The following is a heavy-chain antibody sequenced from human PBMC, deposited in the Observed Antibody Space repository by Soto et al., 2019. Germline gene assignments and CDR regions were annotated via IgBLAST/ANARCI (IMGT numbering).Heavy chain of an antibody. J-gene: IGHJ4*02. CDR2: INPNSGGT. CDR1: GYTFTVYY. CDR3: ASYYYDSSGYYRGLDFDY. Sequence: GASVKVSCKASGYTFTVYYMHWVLQAPLQWLEWMGWINPNSGGTNYAQKFQGRVTMTRDTSISTAYMELSRLRSDDTAVYYCASYYYDSSGYYRGLDFDYWGQGTLVTVSS. D-gene: IGHD3-22*01. V-gene: IGHV1-2*02.